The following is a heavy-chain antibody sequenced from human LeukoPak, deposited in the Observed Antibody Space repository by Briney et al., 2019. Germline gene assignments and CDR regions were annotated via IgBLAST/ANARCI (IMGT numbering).Heavy chain of an antibody. D-gene: IGHD3-10*01. CDR3: AKGGVLIPYYMDV. CDR2: ISGSGGST. CDR1: GFNFDDYG. V-gene: IGHV3-23*01. J-gene: IGHJ6*03. Sequence: GGSLRLSCAASGFNFDDYGMSWVRQAPGKGLEWVSTISGSGGSTYYADSVKGRFTISRDNSKNTLDLQMNSLRAEDTAVYYCAKGGVLIPYYMDVWGKGTTVTVSS.